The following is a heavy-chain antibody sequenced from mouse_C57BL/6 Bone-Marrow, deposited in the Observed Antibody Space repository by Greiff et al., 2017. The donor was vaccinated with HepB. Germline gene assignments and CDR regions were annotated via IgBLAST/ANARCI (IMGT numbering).Heavy chain of an antibody. Sequence: QVQLKESGPELVKPGASVKISCKASGYTFTDYYINWVKQRPGQGLEWIGWIYPGSGNTKYNEKFKGKATLTVDTSSSTAYMQLSSLTSEDSAVYFCARDKGHYDYDGAFAYWGQGTLVTVSA. V-gene: IGHV1-84*01. J-gene: IGHJ3*01. CDR3: ARDKGHYDYDGAFAY. CDR2: IYPGSGNT. D-gene: IGHD2-4*01. CDR1: GYTFTDYY.